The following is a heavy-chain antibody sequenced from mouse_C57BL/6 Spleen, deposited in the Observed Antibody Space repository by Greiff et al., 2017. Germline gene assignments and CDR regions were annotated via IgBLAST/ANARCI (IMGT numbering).Heavy chain of an antibody. CDR2: ISDGGSYT. Sequence: EVKLVESGGGLVKPGGSLKLSCAASGFTFSSYAMSWVRQTPEKRLEWVATISDGGSYTYYPDNVQGRFTIARDNAKNNLYLQMSHLKSEDTAMDYCARGETGTRAMDYWGQGTSDTVSS. D-gene: IGHD4-1*01. CDR3: ARGETGTRAMDY. CDR1: GFTFSSYA. J-gene: IGHJ4*01. V-gene: IGHV5-4*03.